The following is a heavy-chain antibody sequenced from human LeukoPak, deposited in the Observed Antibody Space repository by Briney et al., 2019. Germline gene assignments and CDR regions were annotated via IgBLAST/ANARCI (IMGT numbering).Heavy chain of an antibody. CDR3: ARTGGSGSEIYDAFDY. V-gene: IGHV1-8*01. CDR1: GYTFTSYD. CDR2: MNPNSGNT. D-gene: IGHD3-10*01. Sequence: GASVKVSCKASGYTFTSYDINWVRQATGQGLEWMGWMNPNSGNTGYAQKFQGRVTMTRNTSISTAYTELSSLRSEDTAVYYCARTGGSGSEIYDAFDYWGQGTLVTVSS. J-gene: IGHJ4*02.